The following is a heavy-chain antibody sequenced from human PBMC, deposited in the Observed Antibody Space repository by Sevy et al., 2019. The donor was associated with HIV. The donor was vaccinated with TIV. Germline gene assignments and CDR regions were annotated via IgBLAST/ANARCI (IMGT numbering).Heavy chain of an antibody. Sequence: RGSLRLSCAASGFSFSSYGMHWVRQAPGKGLEWVAIISYDGTNKYYADSVKCRFTISRDNSKNTLYLQMNSLRAEDTAVYYCAKGIKPWFGESSTNSYYFYYGMDVWGQGTTVTVSS. J-gene: IGHJ6*02. CDR3: AKGIKPWFGESSTNSYYFYYGMDV. V-gene: IGHV3-30*18. CDR2: ISYDGTNK. D-gene: IGHD3-10*01. CDR1: GFSFSSYG.